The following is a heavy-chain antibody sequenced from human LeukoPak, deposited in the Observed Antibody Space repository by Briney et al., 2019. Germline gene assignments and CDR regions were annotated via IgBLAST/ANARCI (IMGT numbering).Heavy chain of an antibody. D-gene: IGHD4-17*01. J-gene: IGHJ4*02. CDR3: ASRLKIPSDYGLSKYYFDS. Sequence: GGSLRLSCGASGFTFSNDAMSSVRQAPGEGLEWVSATSGNGGRTYYADSVEGRFTISRDNSKNTLYLQMNSLRPEDTAVFYCASRLKIPSDYGLSKYYFDSWGQGTLVTVSS. V-gene: IGHV3-23*01. CDR1: GFTFSNDA. CDR2: TSGNGGRT.